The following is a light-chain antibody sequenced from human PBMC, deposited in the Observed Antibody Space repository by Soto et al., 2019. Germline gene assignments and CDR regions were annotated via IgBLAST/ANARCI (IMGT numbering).Light chain of an antibody. V-gene: IGKV3-15*01. CDR2: GAS. Sequence: TVMTQSPAILSASPGERVTLSCRASESVNTNLAWYQQKPGQGPRLLVYGASTRATAIPARFSGSGSGTECAFAFSGMQSEDFAVYHCQQYNNWPPAFGQGTKVE. CDR3: QQYNNWPPA. J-gene: IGKJ1*01. CDR1: ESVNTN.